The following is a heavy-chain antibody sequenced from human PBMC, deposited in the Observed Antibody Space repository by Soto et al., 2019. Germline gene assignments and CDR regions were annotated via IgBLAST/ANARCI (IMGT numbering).Heavy chain of an antibody. CDR1: GFTVSKYW. D-gene: IGHD3-16*01. CDR2: ITRDGRST. CDR3: GKMGGFDF. J-gene: IGHJ4*02. V-gene: IGHV3-74*01. Sequence: VQLVESGGGLVKPGGSLRLSCVASGFTVSKYWMHWVRQAPGKGLVWLSRITRDGRSTSYADSVKGRFTSSRDNANNTVFLQMNSLRAGDTVVYYCGKMGGFDFWGQGAVVTVSS.